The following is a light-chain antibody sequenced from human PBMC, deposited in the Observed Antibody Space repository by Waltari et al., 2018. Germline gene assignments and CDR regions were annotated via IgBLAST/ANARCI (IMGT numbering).Light chain of an antibody. J-gene: IGKJ2*01. CDR3: MQALQTPYT. CDR1: QSLLHSNGRNY. Sequence: DIVMTQSPLSLPVTPGEPASISCRSSQSLLHSNGRNYLDWYLQKPGQSPQLLIYMNSNWASGVPDRFSGSGSGTSFTLKISRVEAEDVGVYYCMQALQTPYTFGQGTKLEIK. CDR2: MNS. V-gene: IGKV2-28*01.